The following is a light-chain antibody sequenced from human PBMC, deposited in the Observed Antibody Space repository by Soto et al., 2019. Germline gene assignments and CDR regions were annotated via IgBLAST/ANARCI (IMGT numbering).Light chain of an antibody. Sequence: QSALTQPASVSGSPGQTITISCTGTSSDIGGYTYVSWYQQHPGKAPKLMISDVSIRPSGVANRFSGSKSGNTASLTISGLQAEDEGDYYCSSYSSISTLVFGGGTKVTVL. V-gene: IGLV2-14*01. CDR2: DVS. CDR1: SSDIGGYTY. J-gene: IGLJ2*01. CDR3: SSYSSISTLV.